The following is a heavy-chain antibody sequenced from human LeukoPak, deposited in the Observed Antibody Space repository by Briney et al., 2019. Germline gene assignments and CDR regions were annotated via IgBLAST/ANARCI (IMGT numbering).Heavy chain of an antibody. Sequence: QTGGSLRLSCAASGFTFSNYLMHWVRHAPGKGLVWVSRINSDESNTNSYADPVKGRFTISRDNAKNTLYLQMNSLRAEDTAVYFCGRGGNGIDIWGQGTTVIVSS. CDR2: INSDESNT. J-gene: IGHJ3*02. CDR1: GFTFSNYL. CDR3: GRGGNGIDI. V-gene: IGHV3-74*01. D-gene: IGHD2-8*01.